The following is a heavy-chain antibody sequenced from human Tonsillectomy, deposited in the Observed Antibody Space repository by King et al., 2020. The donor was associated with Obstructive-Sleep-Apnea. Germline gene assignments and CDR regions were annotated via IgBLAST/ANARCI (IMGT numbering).Heavy chain of an antibody. CDR2: ISWNSGSI. CDR3: ATGHYYGSGSYLGWFDP. J-gene: IGHJ5*02. V-gene: IGHV3-9*01. D-gene: IGHD3-10*01. Sequence: VQLVESGGGLVQPGRSLRLSCAASGFTFDDYAMHWVRQAPGKGLEWVSGISWNSGSIGYADSVKGRFTISRDNAKNSLYLQMNSLRAEDTALYYCATGHYYGSGSYLGWFDPWGQGTLVTVSS. CDR1: GFTFDDYA.